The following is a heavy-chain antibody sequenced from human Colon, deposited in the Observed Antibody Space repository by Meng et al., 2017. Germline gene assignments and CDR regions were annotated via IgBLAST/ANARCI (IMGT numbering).Heavy chain of an antibody. CDR3: VGPRLVTLGVDY. D-gene: IGHD2-21*02. CDR2: IKSKIYGATT. Sequence: GGSLRLSCSVSGFTFGDYAMNWVRQAPGKGLEWLGFIKSKIYGATTEYAASVKGRFTISRDDSKSIAYLEVNNLKTEDTAVYYCVGPRLVTLGVDYWGQGTLVTVSS. V-gene: IGHV3-49*04. J-gene: IGHJ4*02. CDR1: GFTFGDYA.